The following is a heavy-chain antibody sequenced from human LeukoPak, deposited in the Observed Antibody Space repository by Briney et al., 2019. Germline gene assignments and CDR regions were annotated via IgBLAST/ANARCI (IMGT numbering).Heavy chain of an antibody. J-gene: IGHJ4*02. Sequence: GGSLRLSCAASGFTFSSYAMSWVRQAPGKGLEWVSAISGSGGSTYYADSVKGRFTISRDNSKNTLYLQMNSLRAEDTAVYYCAKIVEMATITPPYFDYWGQGTLVTVSS. CDR2: ISGSGGST. V-gene: IGHV3-23*01. D-gene: IGHD5-24*01. CDR1: GFTFSSYA. CDR3: AKIVEMATITPPYFDY.